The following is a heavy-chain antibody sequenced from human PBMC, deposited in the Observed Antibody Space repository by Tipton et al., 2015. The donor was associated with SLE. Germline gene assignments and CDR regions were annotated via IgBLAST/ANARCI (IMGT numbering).Heavy chain of an antibody. J-gene: IGHJ2*01. CDR3: AREGIAAESWFFDL. D-gene: IGHD6-13*01. V-gene: IGHV4-61*02. CDR2: IYTSGST. CDR1: GASISSGSYY. Sequence: TLSLTCTVSGASISSGSYYWSWIRQPVGKGLEWIGRIYTSGSTNYHPSLRSRVTISLDTSKNQFSLKLTSVTATDTAVYYCAREGIAAESWFFDLWGRGTLVTVSS.